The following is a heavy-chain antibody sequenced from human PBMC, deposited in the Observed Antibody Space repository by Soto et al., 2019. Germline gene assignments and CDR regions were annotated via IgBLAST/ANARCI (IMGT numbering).Heavy chain of an antibody. CDR2: ISGDNGNT. CDR1: GYTFSNYN. V-gene: IGHV1-18*01. J-gene: IGHJ4*02. CDR3: ARQLATAYDY. D-gene: IGHD1-1*01. Sequence: ASVKVSCKASGYTFSNYNMNWVRLAPGQGLELLGWISGDNGNTYYAQKFHDRITLTTXXXXAXVXMXLXXXXSDDTALYYCARQLATAYDYWGQGTLVTVSS.